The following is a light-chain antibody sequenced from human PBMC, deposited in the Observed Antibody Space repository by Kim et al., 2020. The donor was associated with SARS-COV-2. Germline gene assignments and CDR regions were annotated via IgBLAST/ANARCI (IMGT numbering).Light chain of an antibody. V-gene: IGKV2-28*01. CDR3: MQALQTPLLT. Sequence: DIVMTQSPLSLPVTPGEPASISCRSSQSLLHSNGYNYLDWYLQKSGQSPQLLIYLGSNRASGVPDRFSGSGSGTDFTLKISRVEAEDVGVYYCMQALQTPLLTFGGGTKVDIK. J-gene: IGKJ4*01. CDR1: QSLLHSNGYNY. CDR2: LGS.